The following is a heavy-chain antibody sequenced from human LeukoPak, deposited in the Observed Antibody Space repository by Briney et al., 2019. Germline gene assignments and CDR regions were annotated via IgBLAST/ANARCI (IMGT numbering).Heavy chain of an antibody. CDR2: ISYDGSNK. Sequence: GRSLRLSCAASGFTFSSYGMHWVRQAPGKGLEWVAVISYDGSNKYHADSAKGRFTISRDNSKNTLYLQMNSLRAEDTAVYYCAKTTAYYDFWSGYSTDYFDYWGQGTLVTVSS. J-gene: IGHJ4*02. D-gene: IGHD3-3*01. CDR3: AKTTAYYDFWSGYSTDYFDY. V-gene: IGHV3-30*18. CDR1: GFTFSSYG.